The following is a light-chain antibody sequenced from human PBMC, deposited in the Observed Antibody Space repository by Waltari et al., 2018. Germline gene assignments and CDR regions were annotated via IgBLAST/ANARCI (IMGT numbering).Light chain of an antibody. V-gene: IGKV2D-29*01. CDR2: EIS. J-gene: IGKJ1*01. Sequence: DIVMTQTPVSLSVTPGQSASLSGKSSQSLLYTDGKTYFYWYLQKAGQPPQILIYEISKRFSGVPDRFSGSGSGTDFTLKISRVEAEDVGVYYCMQTKQFPWTLGQGTKVEVK. CDR1: QSLLYTDGKTY. CDR3: MQTKQFPWT.